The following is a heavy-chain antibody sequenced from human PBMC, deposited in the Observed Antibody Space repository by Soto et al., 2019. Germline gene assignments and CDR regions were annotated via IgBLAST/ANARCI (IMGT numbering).Heavy chain of an antibody. D-gene: IGHD3-10*01. V-gene: IGHV3-33*01. J-gene: IGHJ6*03. Sequence: QVQLVESGGGVVQPGRSLRLSCAASEFTFSRHGMHWVRQAPGKGLQWVGVIWSDGSNEVYADSVKGRFIISRDNYKNILYLQMNSLRAEDTAVYYCARERTFGDNKHNYMDVWGTGLTVTVSS. CDR1: EFTFSRHG. CDR2: IWSDGSNE. CDR3: ARERTFGDNKHNYMDV.